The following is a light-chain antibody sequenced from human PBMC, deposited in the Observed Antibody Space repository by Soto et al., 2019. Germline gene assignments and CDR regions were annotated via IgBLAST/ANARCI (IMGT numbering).Light chain of an antibody. CDR1: QGIKND. V-gene: IGKV1-6*01. CDR2: GAS. CDR3: LQDYDSPFT. J-gene: IGKJ3*01. Sequence: AIQMTQSPSSLSASVGDRVTITCRASQGIKNDLAWYQQKPGKAPKLLIYGASTLHRGVPSRFSGSGSGTYFTFTISSLQPEDFATYYCLQDYDSPFTFGPGTKVEVK.